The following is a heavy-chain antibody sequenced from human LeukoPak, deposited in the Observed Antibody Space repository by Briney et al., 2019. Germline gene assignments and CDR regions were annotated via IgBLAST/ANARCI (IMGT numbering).Heavy chain of an antibody. J-gene: IGHJ4*02. CDR2: IKSKTDGGTT. D-gene: IGHD2-15*01. CDR1: GFTFSNSW. V-gene: IGHV3-15*01. Sequence: GGSLRLSCAASGFTFSNSWMSWVRQAPGKGLEWVGRIKSKTDGGTTDYAAPVKGRFTVSRGDSKDMLYLQMNSLRAEDTAVYYCARQRRYCSGDNCYQRTFDYWGQGTLVTVSS. CDR3: ARQRRYCSGDNCYQRTFDY.